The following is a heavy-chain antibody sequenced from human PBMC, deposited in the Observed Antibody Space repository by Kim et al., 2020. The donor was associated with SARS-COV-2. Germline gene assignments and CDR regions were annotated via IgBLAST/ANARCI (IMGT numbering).Heavy chain of an antibody. D-gene: IGHD1-26*01. V-gene: IGHV1-2*02. CDR2: NSGGT. Sequence: NSGGTRFSQTVQGRVTVTRDTSISTAYMELSGLRSDDTAVYYCSKSRAFDYWGQGTLVTVSS. CDR3: SKSRAFDY. J-gene: IGHJ4*02.